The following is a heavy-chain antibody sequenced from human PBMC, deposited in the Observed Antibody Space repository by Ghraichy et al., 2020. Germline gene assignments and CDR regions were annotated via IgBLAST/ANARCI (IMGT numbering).Heavy chain of an antibody. CDR1: GFTFRSYW. CDR3: ARDDTTTGSIFYYYDAFDI. V-gene: IGHV3-7*03. D-gene: IGHD3-22*01. J-gene: IGHJ3*02. Sequence: GGSLRLSCAASGFTFRSYWMTWVRQAPGKGLEWVANIKQEGSEKNYVDSVKGRFTISRDNAKNSLYRQMNSLRAEDTAVYFCARDDTTTGSIFYYYDAFDIWGQGTVVTVSS. CDR2: IKQEGSEK.